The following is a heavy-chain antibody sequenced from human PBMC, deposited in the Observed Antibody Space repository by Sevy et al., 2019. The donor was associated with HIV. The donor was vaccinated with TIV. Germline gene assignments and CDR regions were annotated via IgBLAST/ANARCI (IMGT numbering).Heavy chain of an antibody. CDR2: ISYDGSNK. D-gene: IGHD3-10*01. CDR1: GFTFSSYA. J-gene: IGHJ6*02. Sequence: GGSLRLSCAASGFTFSSYAMHWVRQAPGKGLEWVAVISYDGSNKYYADSVKGRLTISRDNSKNTLSLQMNSLRAEDTAVYYCARDQNYYGSGIYYYGMDVWGQGTTVTVSS. CDR3: ARDQNYYGSGIYYYGMDV. V-gene: IGHV3-30*04.